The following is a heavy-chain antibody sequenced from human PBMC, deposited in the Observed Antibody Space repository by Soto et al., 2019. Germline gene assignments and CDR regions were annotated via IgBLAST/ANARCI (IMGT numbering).Heavy chain of an antibody. CDR2: IYTSGST. V-gene: IGHV4-4*07. Sequence: QVQLQESGPGLVKPSETLSLTCTVSGGSISSYYWSWIRQPAGKGLEWIGRIYTSGSTNYNPSLKSRVTMSVDTSKNQFSLKLSSVTAADTSVYYCARASRIAAAGRFGMDVWGQGTTVTVSS. CDR3: ARASRIAAAGRFGMDV. D-gene: IGHD6-13*01. J-gene: IGHJ6*02. CDR1: GGSISSYY.